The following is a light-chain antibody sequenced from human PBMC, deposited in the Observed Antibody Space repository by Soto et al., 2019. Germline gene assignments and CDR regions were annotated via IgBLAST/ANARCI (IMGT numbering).Light chain of an antibody. CDR1: SSDVGGYNY. CDR3: SSYTSSNTLI. J-gene: IGLJ2*01. V-gene: IGLV2-14*01. Sequence: QSALTQPASVSGSPGQSITISRTGTSSDVGGYNYVSWYQQYPGKAPKVMIYEVTNRPSGVSNRFSGSKSGNTASLTISGLQAEDEADYYCSSYTSSNTLIFGGGTKLTVL. CDR2: EVT.